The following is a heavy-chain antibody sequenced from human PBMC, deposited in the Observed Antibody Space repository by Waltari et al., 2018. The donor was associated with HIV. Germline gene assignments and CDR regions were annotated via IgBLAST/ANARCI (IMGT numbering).Heavy chain of an antibody. D-gene: IGHD3-10*01. CDR2: IYPADSET. Sequence: EVYLVQSGAELKKPGESLRISCQGSVYSFNNYWIGWVRQMPGKGPEWMGNIYPADSETRYSPAFEGRITISVDKSINTVFLQWNSLKALDTARYFCARHHPEPRRSYYASSYYDVWGQGTLVTVSS. V-gene: IGHV5-51*01. J-gene: IGHJ4*02. CDR3: ARHHPEPRRSYYASSYYDV. CDR1: VYSFNNYW.